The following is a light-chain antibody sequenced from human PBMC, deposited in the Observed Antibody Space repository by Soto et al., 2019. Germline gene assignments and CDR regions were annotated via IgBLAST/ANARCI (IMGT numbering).Light chain of an antibody. CDR3: QQYDNWLT. J-gene: IGKJ4*01. V-gene: IGKV3-15*01. CDR1: QSAGSN. CDR2: GAS. Sequence: VMTQSPATLSVSPGETVTLSCRASQSAGSNLAWYQQKPGQAPRPLIYGASTRATGIPARFSGSGSGTEFTLTISSLQSEDFALYYCQQYDNWLTFGGGTKVDIK.